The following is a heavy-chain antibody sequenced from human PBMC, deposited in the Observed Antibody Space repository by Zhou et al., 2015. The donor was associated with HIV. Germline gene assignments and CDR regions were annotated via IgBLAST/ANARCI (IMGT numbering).Heavy chain of an antibody. J-gene: IGHJ5*02. CDR1: GGTFSSYA. CDR2: IIPVFGTA. CDR3: ARDVPGGVMAAAGRDWFDP. Sequence: QVQLVQSGAEVRKPGSSVKVSCKASGGTFSSYAISWVRQAPGQGLEWMGGIIPVFGTANYAQKFQGRVTITADESTSTAYIELSSLRSEDSALYYCARDVPGGVMAAAGRDWFDPWGQGTPVTVSS. D-gene: IGHD6-13*01. V-gene: IGHV1-69*01.